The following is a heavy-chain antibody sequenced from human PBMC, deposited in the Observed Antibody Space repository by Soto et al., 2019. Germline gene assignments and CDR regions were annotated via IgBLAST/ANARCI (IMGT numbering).Heavy chain of an antibody. CDR3: ARGRGLYNSGRSQLDY. D-gene: IGHD6-19*01. CDR1: GDTINRYT. V-gene: IGHV1-69*18. J-gene: IGHJ4*02. Sequence: QVQLVQSGAEVKKPGSSVRVSCKASGDTINRYTFNWVRQAPGQGLEWMGNIIPRFGSTNYAPTLEGRLTITADGSTNTAYVELGGLTSDDTAVYYCARGRGLYNSGRSQLDYWGQGTLLTVSP. CDR2: IIPRFGST.